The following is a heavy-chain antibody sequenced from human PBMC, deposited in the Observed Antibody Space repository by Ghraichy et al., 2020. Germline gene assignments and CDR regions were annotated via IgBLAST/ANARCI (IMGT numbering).Heavy chain of an antibody. CDR3: ARAKKGRITGTTLAFDI. V-gene: IGHV3-11*05. Sequence: GGSLRLSCAATGFTFSDYYMSWIRQAPGKGLEWVSYISSSGSSTNYADSAKGRFTISRDNAKNSLYLQMNSLRAEDTAVYYCARAKKGRITGTTLAFDIWGQGTMVTVSS. CDR1: GFTFSDYY. J-gene: IGHJ3*02. D-gene: IGHD1-20*01. CDR2: ISSSGSST.